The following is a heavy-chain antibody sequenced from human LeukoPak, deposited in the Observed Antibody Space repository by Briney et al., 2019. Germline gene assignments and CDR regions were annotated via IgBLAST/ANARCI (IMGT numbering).Heavy chain of an antibody. V-gene: IGHV4-59*08. Sequence: SETLSLTCAVSGGSISTYYWNWIRQPPGKGLEGIGYIYYGGSAIYNPSLKSRVTISVDRSKNQFSLKLNSVTAADTAVYYCATMAVAGTGYNWLDPWGQGTLVTVSS. D-gene: IGHD6-19*01. J-gene: IGHJ5*02. CDR3: ATMAVAGTGYNWLDP. CDR2: IYYGGSA. CDR1: GGSISTYY.